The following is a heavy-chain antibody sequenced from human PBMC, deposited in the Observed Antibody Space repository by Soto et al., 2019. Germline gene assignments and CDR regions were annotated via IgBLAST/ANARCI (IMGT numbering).Heavy chain of an antibody. CDR3: MRDYGGVGSTAAFDI. V-gene: IGHV3-74*01. D-gene: IGHD1-26*01. Sequence: EVQLVEAGGGLVQPGGSLRLSCAASGFTFSNYWMHWVRQVPGKGLVWVSRINSDGSGTSYADSVKGRFTISRDNAKNTVYLQMSSLRAEDTSVYYCMRDYGGVGSTAAFDIWGQGTMVIVSS. J-gene: IGHJ3*02. CDR1: GFTFSNYW. CDR2: INSDGSGT.